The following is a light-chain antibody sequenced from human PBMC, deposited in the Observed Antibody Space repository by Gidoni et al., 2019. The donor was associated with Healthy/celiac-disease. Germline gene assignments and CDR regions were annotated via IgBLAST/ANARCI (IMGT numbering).Light chain of an antibody. CDR1: QSVSSY. J-gene: IGKJ4*01. CDR3: QQRSNWPLLT. V-gene: IGKV3-11*01. CDR2: DAS. Sequence: EIVLTQSPATLSLSPGERATLSCRASQSVSSYLAWYQQKPGQAPRLLIHDASNRATGISARFSGSGSGTDFTLTISSLEPEDFAVYYCQQRSNWPLLTFGGGTKVEIK.